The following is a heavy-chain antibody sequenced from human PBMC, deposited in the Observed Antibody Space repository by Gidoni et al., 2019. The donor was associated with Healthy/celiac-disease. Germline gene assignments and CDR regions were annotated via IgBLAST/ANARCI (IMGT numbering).Heavy chain of an antibody. Sequence: QVQLQESGPGLVKPSETLSLTCTVSGGSISSYYWSWIRPPPGKGMEWIGYIYYSGSTNYNPSLKSRVTISVDTSKNQFSLKLSSVTAADTAVYYCARQGIGYSSSWDSFDYWGQGTLVTVSS. D-gene: IGHD6-13*01. V-gene: IGHV4-59*08. CDR3: ARQGIGYSSSWDSFDY. CDR2: IYYSGST. J-gene: IGHJ4*02. CDR1: GGSISSYY.